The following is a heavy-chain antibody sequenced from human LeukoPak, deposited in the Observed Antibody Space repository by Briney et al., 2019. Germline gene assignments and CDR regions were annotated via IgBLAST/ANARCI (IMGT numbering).Heavy chain of an antibody. CDR1: GFTFSSYA. Sequence: GGSLRLSCAASGFTFSSYAMSWVRQAPGKGLEWVSAISGSGGATYYADSVKGRFTVSRDNSKNTLYVQMNSLRAEDTAVYYCAALYDYVWGSYRYPFDYWGQGTLVTVSS. CDR2: ISGSGGAT. CDR3: AALYDYVWGSYRYPFDY. D-gene: IGHD3-16*02. V-gene: IGHV3-23*01. J-gene: IGHJ4*02.